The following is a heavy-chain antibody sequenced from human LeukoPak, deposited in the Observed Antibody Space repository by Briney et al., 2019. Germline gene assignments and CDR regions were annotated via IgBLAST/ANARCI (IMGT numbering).Heavy chain of an antibody. D-gene: IGHD6-13*01. CDR2: VYHSGST. Sequence: SETLSLTCAVSGGSISSSNWWSWVRQPPGKGLEWIGEVYHSGSTNNNPSLKSRVTISIDKSKHQFSLKLTSVTAADTAVYYCAGGDYSSSFDFWGQGTMVTVSS. V-gene: IGHV4-4*02. CDR1: GGSISSSNW. CDR3: AGGDYSSSFDF. J-gene: IGHJ3*01.